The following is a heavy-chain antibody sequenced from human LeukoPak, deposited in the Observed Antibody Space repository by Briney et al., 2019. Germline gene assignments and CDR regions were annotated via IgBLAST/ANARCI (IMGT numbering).Heavy chain of an antibody. CDR2: LYDVGST. V-gene: IGHV3-53*01. D-gene: IGHD6-13*01. J-gene: IGHJ4*02. CDR1: GFTFSSYA. Sequence: GRSLRLSCAASGFTFSSYAMHWVRQAPGKGLEWVSVLYDVGSTFYADSVKGRFTVSRDNSQNTLYLQMNSLRAEDTAVYYCARGTHIAAAIFDSWGQGTLVTVSS. CDR3: ARGTHIAAAIFDS.